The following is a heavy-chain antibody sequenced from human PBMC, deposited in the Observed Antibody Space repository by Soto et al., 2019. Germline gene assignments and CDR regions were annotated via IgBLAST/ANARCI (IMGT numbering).Heavy chain of an antibody. CDR2: IYYSGST. J-gene: IGHJ5*02. Sequence: PSEPLSLTCTVSGGSISSGGYYWSWIRQHPGKGLEWIGYIYYSGSTYYNPSLKSRVTISVDTSKNQFSLKLSSVTAADTAVYYCARAQWELPANWFDPWGQGTLVTVSS. CDR3: ARAQWELPANWFDP. V-gene: IGHV4-31*03. CDR1: GGSISSGGYY. D-gene: IGHD1-26*01.